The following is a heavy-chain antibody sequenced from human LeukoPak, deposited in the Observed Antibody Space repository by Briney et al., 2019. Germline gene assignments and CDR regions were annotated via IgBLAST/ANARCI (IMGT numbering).Heavy chain of an antibody. Sequence: SETLSLTCTVSGSSMSSDYYWGWIRQPAGKGLEWIGRIYSSGNTYYNASLRSRVTMSVDTSKNQFSLKLSSVTAADTAVYYCAREGGGFDYWGQGTLVTASS. CDR2: IYSSGNT. J-gene: IGHJ4*02. CDR1: GSSMSSDYY. CDR3: AREGGGFDY. V-gene: IGHV4-4*07. D-gene: IGHD3-16*01.